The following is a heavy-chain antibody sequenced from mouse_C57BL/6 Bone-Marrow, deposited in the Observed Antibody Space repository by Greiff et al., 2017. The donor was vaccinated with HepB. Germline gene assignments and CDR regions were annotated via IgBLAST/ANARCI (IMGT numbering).Heavy chain of an antibody. D-gene: IGHD2-4*01. CDR1: GYTFTDYY. J-gene: IGHJ1*03. V-gene: IGHV1-19*01. CDR3: ARRIYDYVEDWYFDV. Sequence: EVQLQESGPVLVKPGASVKMSCKASGYTFTDYYMNWVKQSHGKSLEWIGVINPYNGGTSYNQKFKGKATLTVDKSSSTAYMELNSLTSEDSAVYYCARRIYDYVEDWYFDVWGTGTTVTVSS. CDR2: INPYNGGT.